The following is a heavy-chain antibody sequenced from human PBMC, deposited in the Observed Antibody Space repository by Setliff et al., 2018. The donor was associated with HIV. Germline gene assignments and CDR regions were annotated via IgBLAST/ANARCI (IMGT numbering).Heavy chain of an antibody. CDR1: GFTFSNYG. J-gene: IGHJ4*02. CDR2: IWYDGSSE. D-gene: IGHD3-22*01. CDR3: ARDPGGDTSGYLIYYYDY. V-gene: IGHV3-33*01. Sequence: GGSLRLSCAASGFTFSNYGMHWVRQAPGKGLEWVAVIWYDGSSEYYGDSVKGRFTISRDNSKKTLYLQMNSLRAEDTAVYYCARDPGGDTSGYLIYYYDYWGQGTLVTVS.